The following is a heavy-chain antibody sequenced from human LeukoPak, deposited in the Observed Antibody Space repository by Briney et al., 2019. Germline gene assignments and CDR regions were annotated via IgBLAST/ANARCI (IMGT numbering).Heavy chain of an antibody. Sequence: PSETLSLTCTVSGYSISSGYYWGWIRQPPGKGLEWIGSIYHSGSTYYNPSLKSRVTISVDTSKNQFSLKLSSVTAADTAVYYCARDGRAGPVSFDYWGQGTLVTVSP. J-gene: IGHJ4*02. CDR2: IYHSGST. CDR1: GYSISSGYY. CDR3: ARDGRAGPVSFDY. V-gene: IGHV4-38-2*02.